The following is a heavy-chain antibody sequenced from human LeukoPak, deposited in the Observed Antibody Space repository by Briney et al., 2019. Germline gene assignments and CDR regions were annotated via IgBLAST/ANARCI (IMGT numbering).Heavy chain of an antibody. CDR1: GGSISSGGYY. J-gene: IGHJ6*03. CDR2: IYHSGST. V-gene: IGHV4-30-2*01. CDR3: ARIDGYSYGYGYYYYMDV. D-gene: IGHD5-18*01. Sequence: PSQTLSLTCTVSGGSISSGGYYWSWIRQPPGKGLEWIGYIYHSGSTYYNPSLKSRVTISVDRSKNQFSLKLSSVTAADTAVYYCARIDGYSYGYGYYYYMDVWGKGTTVTVSS.